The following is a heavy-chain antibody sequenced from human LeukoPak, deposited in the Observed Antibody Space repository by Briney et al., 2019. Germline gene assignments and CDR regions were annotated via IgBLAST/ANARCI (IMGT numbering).Heavy chain of an antibody. J-gene: IGHJ4*02. CDR1: GFTFSSYG. Sequence: RSGGSLRLSCAASGFTFSSYGMHWVRQAPGKGLEWVAVIWYDGSNKYYADSVKGRFTISRDNSKNTLYLQMNSLRAEDTAVYYCARDAVAGYFDYWGQGTLVTVSS. CDR2: IWYDGSNK. V-gene: IGHV3-33*01. D-gene: IGHD6-19*01. CDR3: ARDAVAGYFDY.